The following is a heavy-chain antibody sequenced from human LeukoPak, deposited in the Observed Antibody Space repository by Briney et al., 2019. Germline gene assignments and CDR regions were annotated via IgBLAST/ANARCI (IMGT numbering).Heavy chain of an antibody. D-gene: IGHD5-18*01. V-gene: IGHV3-23*01. Sequence: PGGSLRLSCAASGFTFSTYAMSWVRQAPGKGLEWVSDISGSAGSTYYADSVKGRFTISRDNSKNTLYLLMDSLRAEDSAVYYCAKGGYSVGYSDYWGQGTLVTVSS. CDR1: GFTFSTYA. CDR2: ISGSAGST. CDR3: AKGGYSVGYSDY. J-gene: IGHJ4*02.